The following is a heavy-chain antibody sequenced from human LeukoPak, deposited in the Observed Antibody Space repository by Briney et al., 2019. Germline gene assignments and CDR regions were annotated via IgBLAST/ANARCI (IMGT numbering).Heavy chain of an antibody. D-gene: IGHD6-19*01. Sequence: SGGSLRLSCAASGFTFSNAWMSWVRQAPGKGLEWVGRIKSKTDGGTTDYAAPVKGRFTISRDDSKNTLYLQMNSLKTEDTAVYYCTSMITVAGTDYWGQGTLVTVSS. V-gene: IGHV3-15*01. J-gene: IGHJ4*02. CDR1: GFTFSNAW. CDR3: TSMITVAGTDY. CDR2: IKSKTDGGTT.